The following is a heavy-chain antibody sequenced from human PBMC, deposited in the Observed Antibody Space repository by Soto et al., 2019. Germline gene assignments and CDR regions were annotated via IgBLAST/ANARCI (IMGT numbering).Heavy chain of an antibody. J-gene: IGHJ5*02. CDR1: GFTFSNYA. CDR3: AKERLVGHYNWLEP. CDR2: ITGAGDNT. D-gene: IGHD2-2*01. Sequence: GGDLRLSCAASGFTFSNYAMTWVRQAPGKGLEWVSGITGAGDNTYYADSVRARFTISRDNSKNTLFLQMNSLRAEDTAVYYCAKERLVGHYNWLEPWGQGTLVTVSS. V-gene: IGHV3-23*01.